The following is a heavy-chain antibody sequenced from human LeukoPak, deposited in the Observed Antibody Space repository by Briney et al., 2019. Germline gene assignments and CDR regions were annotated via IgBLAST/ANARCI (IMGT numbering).Heavy chain of an antibody. Sequence: ASVKVSCKASGYTFTSYGISWVRQAPGQGLEWMGWISAYNDNTNYAQKLQGRVTMTTDTSTSTAYMELRSLRSDDTAVYYCARDRSGYCSGGSCSSFAYWGQGTLVTVSS. CDR3: ARDRSGYCSGGSCSSFAY. V-gene: IGHV1-18*01. CDR1: GYTFTSYG. J-gene: IGHJ4*02. CDR2: ISAYNDNT. D-gene: IGHD2-15*01.